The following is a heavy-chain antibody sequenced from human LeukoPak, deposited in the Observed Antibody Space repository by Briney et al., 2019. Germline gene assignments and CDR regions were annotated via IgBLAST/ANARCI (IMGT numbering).Heavy chain of an antibody. CDR2: INEDGSGK. CDR3: ARDDGDV. V-gene: IGHV3-7*01. Sequence: RGSLKLSSISSGFTFSSYWMKWVRQAPGKGLEWVASINEDGSGKFSVGSVKDRITISRDNTRNSLDLQINSLTVEDTAVYYCARDDGDVWGTGTTVTVSS. J-gene: IGHJ6*04. CDR1: GFTFSSYW.